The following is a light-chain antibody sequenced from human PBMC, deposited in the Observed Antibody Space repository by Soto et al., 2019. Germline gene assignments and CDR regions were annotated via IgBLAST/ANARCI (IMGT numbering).Light chain of an antibody. CDR1: SSNIGS. Sequence: QSVLTQPPSASGTPGQNVTISCSGSSSNIGSINWYQLLPGAAPKLLVYSNTQRPSGVPDRFSGSKSGTSASLAIGGLQSEDEADYYCATWDDSLNGLDVFGPGTKLTVL. J-gene: IGLJ1*01. CDR3: ATWDDSLNGLDV. CDR2: SNT. V-gene: IGLV1-44*01.